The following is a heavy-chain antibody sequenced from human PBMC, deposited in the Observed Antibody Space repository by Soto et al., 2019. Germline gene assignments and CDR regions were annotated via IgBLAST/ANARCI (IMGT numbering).Heavy chain of an antibody. CDR2: IIPFIPRT. Sequence: QVQLVQSGAEVKKPGSSVKVSCKASGGSFGKHGISWVRQAPGQGLEWMGVIIPFIPRTKFAQRFQGRLTITADESTSTVSMELRGLRSMDTAVYYCSTYSVCIITCDTWFDSWGQGTLVTVSS. CDR1: GGSFGKHG. CDR3: STYSVCIITCDTWFDS. D-gene: IGHD2-2*01. V-gene: IGHV1-69*12. J-gene: IGHJ5*01.